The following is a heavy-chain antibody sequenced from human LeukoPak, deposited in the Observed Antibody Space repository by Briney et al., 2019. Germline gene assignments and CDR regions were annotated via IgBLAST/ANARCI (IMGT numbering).Heavy chain of an antibody. J-gene: IGHJ6*03. CDR2: INPNSGGT. D-gene: IGHD3-3*01. V-gene: IGHV1-2*02. CDR3: ASDRALRFLEWLGRYYYMDV. CDR1: GYTFTGYY. Sequence: GASVKVSCKASGYTFTGYYMHWVRQAPGHGLEWMGWINPNSGGTNYAQKFQGRVTMTRDTAISTAYMELSRLRSDDTAVYYCASDRALRFLEWLGRYYYMDVWGKGTTVTVSS.